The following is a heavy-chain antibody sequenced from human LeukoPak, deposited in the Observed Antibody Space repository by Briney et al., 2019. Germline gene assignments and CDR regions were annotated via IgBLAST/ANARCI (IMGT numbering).Heavy chain of an antibody. J-gene: IGHJ3*02. V-gene: IGHV4-39*01. Sequence: PSETLSLTCTVSGGSISSSSYYWGWIRQPPGKGLEWIGSIYYSGSTYYNPSLKSRVTISVDTSKNQFSLKLSSVTAADTAVYYCARQWSYDRGDGVAFDIWGQGTMVTVSS. CDR3: ARQWSYDRGDGVAFDI. CDR1: GGSISSSSYY. CDR2: IYYSGST. D-gene: IGHD3-22*01.